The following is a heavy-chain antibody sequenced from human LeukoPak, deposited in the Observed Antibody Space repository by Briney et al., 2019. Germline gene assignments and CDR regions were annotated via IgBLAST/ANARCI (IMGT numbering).Heavy chain of an antibody. J-gene: IGHJ3*02. Sequence: PSETLSLTCTVSGGSISSSSYYWGWIRQPPGKGLEWIGSIYYSGSTYYNPSLKSRVTISVDTSKNQFSLKLSSVTAADTAVYYCARRGPDEYSSSSHAFDIWGQGTMVTVSS. CDR3: ARRGPDEYSSSSHAFDI. D-gene: IGHD6-6*01. CDR2: IYYSGST. V-gene: IGHV4-39*01. CDR1: GGSISSSSYY.